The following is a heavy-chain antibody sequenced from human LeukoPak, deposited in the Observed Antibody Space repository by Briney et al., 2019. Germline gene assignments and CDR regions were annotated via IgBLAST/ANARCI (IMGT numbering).Heavy chain of an antibody. Sequence: PGGSLRLSCAASGFAFRNYSMNWVRQAPGQGLEWVSYISSSSSTIYYADSVKGRFTISRDNAKNSLYLQMNSLRAEDTAVYYCADLRPPRYWGQGTLVTVSS. CDR3: ADLRPPRY. D-gene: IGHD1-14*01. J-gene: IGHJ4*02. CDR1: GFAFRNYS. V-gene: IGHV3-48*01. CDR2: ISSSSSTI.